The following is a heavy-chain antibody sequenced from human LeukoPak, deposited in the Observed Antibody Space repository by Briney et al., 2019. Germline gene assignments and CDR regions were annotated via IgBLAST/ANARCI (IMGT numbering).Heavy chain of an antibody. Sequence: GASVKVSCKASGYTFTSYGISWVRQAPGQGLEWMGWISAYNGNTNYAQKLQGRVTMTRNTSISTAYMELSSLRSEDTAVYYCARGEEAVAPDYWGQGTLVTVSS. V-gene: IGHV1-18*01. CDR3: ARGEEAVAPDY. CDR1: GYTFTSYG. D-gene: IGHD6-19*01. J-gene: IGHJ4*02. CDR2: ISAYNGNT.